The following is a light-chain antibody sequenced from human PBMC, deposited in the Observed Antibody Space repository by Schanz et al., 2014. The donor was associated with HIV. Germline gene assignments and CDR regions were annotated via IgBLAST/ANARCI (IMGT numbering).Light chain of an antibody. V-gene: IGKV3-20*01. J-gene: IGKJ1*01. CDR1: QSVSSSY. CDR2: DVS. CDR3: QQYGNSPQT. Sequence: EVVMTQSPGTLSLSPGERATLSCRASQSVSSSYLAWYQQTPGQAPRLLIYDVSNRATGIPARFSGSGSGTDFTLTISSLEPEDFAVYYCQQYGNSPQTFGQGTKVEIK.